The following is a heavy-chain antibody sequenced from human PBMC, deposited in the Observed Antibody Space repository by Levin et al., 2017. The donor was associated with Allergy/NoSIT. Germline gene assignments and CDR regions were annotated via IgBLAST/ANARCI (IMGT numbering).Heavy chain of an antibody. CDR1: GFTFSSYA. V-gene: IGHV3-23*01. CDR2: ISGSGGST. D-gene: IGHD2-2*01. Sequence: PGGSLRLSCAASGFTFSSYAMSWVRQAPGKGLEWVSAISGSGGSTYYADSVKGRFTISRDNSKNTLYLQMNSLRAEDTAVYYCAKSIGDIVVVPAASDYWGQGTLVTVSS. J-gene: IGHJ4*02. CDR3: AKSIGDIVVVPAASDY.